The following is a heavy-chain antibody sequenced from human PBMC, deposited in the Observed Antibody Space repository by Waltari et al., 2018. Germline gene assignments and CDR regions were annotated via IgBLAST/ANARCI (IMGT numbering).Heavy chain of an antibody. J-gene: IGHJ5*02. D-gene: IGHD2-2*01. CDR2: SNLDSGGT. CDR3: ARGEKWIVVVPAAKNGFDP. V-gene: IGHV1-2*02. CDR1: GYTFTGYY. Sequence: QVQLVQSGAEVKKPGASVKVSCKASGYTFTGYYMHWVRQAPGQGLEWMGGSNLDSGGTNYAQTFQGRVTRTRDTSVSAAYMELSRVRSDDRAVYYCARGEKWIVVVPAAKNGFDPWGQGTLVTVSS.